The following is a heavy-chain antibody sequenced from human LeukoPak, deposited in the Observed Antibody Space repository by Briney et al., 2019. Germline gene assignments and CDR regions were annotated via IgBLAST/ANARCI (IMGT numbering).Heavy chain of an antibody. V-gene: IGHV1-18*01. CDR2: ISAYNGNT. CDR1: GYTFTSYG. CDR3: ARDIAIAVAGTNYFDY. J-gene: IGHJ4*02. Sequence: ASVKVSCKASGYTFTSYGISWVRQAPGQGLEWMGWISAYNGNTNYAQKLQGRVTMTTDTSTSTAYMELRSLRSDDTAVYYCARDIAIAVAGTNYFDYWGQGTLVTVSS. D-gene: IGHD6-19*01.